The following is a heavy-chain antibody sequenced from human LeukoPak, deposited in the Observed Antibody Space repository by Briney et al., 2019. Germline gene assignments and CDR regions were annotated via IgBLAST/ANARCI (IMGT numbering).Heavy chain of an antibody. D-gene: IGHD6-13*01. CDR2: IYYSGTT. V-gene: IGHV4-59*01. CDR1: GGSFSGYY. J-gene: IGHJ4*02. Sequence: KPSETLSLTCAVYGGSFSGYYWSWIRQPPGKGLEWIGYIYYSGTTNYNPSLKSRVTISVDTSKNQFSLKLSSVTAADTAVYYCARGVYIAAAQYGYWGQRTLVTVSS. CDR3: ARGVYIAAAQYGY.